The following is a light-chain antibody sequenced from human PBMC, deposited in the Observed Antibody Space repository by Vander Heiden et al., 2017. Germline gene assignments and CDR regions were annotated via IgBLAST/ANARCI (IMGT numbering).Light chain of an antibody. CDR1: QSPLHSNGYNY. Sequence: DIVLTQSPLPLPVSPGEPASISCRSSQSPLHSNGYNYLDWYLQKPVQSPQLLIHLGSNRDSAVPDRFSGSGSGTDFTLKISRVEAEDVGVYYCRQSLQAPRTFGQGTKVEIK. CDR2: LGS. V-gene: IGKV2-28*01. J-gene: IGKJ1*01. CDR3: RQSLQAPRT.